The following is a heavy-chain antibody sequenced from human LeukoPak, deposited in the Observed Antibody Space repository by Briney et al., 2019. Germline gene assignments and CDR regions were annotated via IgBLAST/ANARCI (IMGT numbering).Heavy chain of an antibody. CDR2: ITRSNYI. V-gene: IGHV3-21*06. Sequence: PGGSLRLSCAASGFTFSSYSMNWVRQAPGKGLEWVSSITRSNYIYYADSVKGRFTISRDNAKNSLYLQMNSLRAEDTAVYYCASPAYCGGDCWGWGQGTLVTVSS. D-gene: IGHD2-21*02. CDR3: ASPAYCGGDCWG. CDR1: GFTFSSYS. J-gene: IGHJ4*02.